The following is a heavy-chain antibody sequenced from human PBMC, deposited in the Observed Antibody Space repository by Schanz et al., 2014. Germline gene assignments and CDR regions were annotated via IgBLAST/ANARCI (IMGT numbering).Heavy chain of an antibody. Sequence: QVQLIQSGAEVKKPGSSMKVSCKASGGTFSTYPINWLRQAPGQGLEWMGRIIPIHGIANYAQNFQGRVTITADKSTSTAYMELTSLRSEDTAVYYCAGTYCSSTSCYTGYYYMDVWGKGTTVTVSS. J-gene: IGHJ6*03. CDR3: AGTYCSSTSCYTGYYYMDV. D-gene: IGHD2-2*02. V-gene: IGHV1-69*09. CDR2: IIPIHGIA. CDR1: GGTFSTYP.